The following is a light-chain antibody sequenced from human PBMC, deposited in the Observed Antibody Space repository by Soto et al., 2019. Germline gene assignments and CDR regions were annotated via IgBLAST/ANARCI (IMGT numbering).Light chain of an antibody. V-gene: IGKV3-15*01. CDR2: GAS. CDR1: QSVDGN. J-gene: IGKJ1*01. CDR3: QQYNNWWT. Sequence: QARSRLTVDIKGSAERRVRASQSVDGNLAWYQQKPGQAPRLLIYGASTRATGISARFSGSGSGTDCTPLLSRLPCEDFGVYNCQQYNNWWTVGQGTKVDIK.